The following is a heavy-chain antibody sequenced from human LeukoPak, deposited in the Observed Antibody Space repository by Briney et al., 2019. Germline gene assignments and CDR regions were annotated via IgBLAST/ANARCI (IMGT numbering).Heavy chain of an antibody. Sequence: GGSLRLSCAASGFTFSSYGMHWVRQAPGKGLEWVAAIWYDGNNKYYADSVKGRFTISRDNSKNTLYLQMNSLRAEDTAVYYCARDPYDNHWGQGTLVTVSS. D-gene: IGHD3-22*01. CDR2: IWYDGNNK. CDR3: ARDPYDNH. J-gene: IGHJ4*02. CDR1: GFTFSSYG. V-gene: IGHV3-33*08.